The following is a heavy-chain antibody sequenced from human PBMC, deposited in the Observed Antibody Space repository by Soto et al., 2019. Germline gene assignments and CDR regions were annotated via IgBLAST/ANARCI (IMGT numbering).Heavy chain of an antibody. CDR1: GLNFNYYG. D-gene: IGHD3-3*01. CDR2: ISSNGVST. J-gene: IGHJ4*02. Sequence: PGGSLRLSCSASGLNFNYYGMHWVRQAAGKGLKYVSSISSNGVSTYYADSVKGRFTISRDNSKNTLYLQMNSLRVEDTAVYYCVKDRFVNYWGQGALVTVSS. V-gene: IGHV3-64D*06. CDR3: VKDRFVNY.